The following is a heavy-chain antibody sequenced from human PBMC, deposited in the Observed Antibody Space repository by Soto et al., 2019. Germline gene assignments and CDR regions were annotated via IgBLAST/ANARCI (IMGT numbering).Heavy chain of an antibody. CDR2: INAGNGNT. J-gene: IGHJ1*01. CDR1: GYSFTIYA. D-gene: IGHD2-21*02. V-gene: IGHV1-3*01. Sequence: ASVKVSCKASGYSFTIYAIHWMRQAPGQRLEWMGWINAGNGNTKVPQKFQGRVTMTTDTSTSTAYMELRSLRSDDTAVYYCARGHCGGDCYSGQHWGQGTLVTVSS. CDR3: ARGHCGGDCYSGQH.